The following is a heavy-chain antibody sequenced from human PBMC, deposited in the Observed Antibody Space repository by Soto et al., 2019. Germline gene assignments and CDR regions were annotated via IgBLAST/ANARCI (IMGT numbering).Heavy chain of an antibody. CDR3: ARQYYDILTDYYTLPIFDY. J-gene: IGHJ4*02. V-gene: IGHV1-18*01. CDR2: ISAYNGNT. CDR1: GYTFTSYG. Sequence: ASLKVSCKASGYTFTSYGISWVRQAPGQGLEWMGWISAYNGNTNYAQKLQGRVTMTTDTSTSTAYMELRSLRSDDTAVYYCARQYYDILTDYYTLPIFDYSGQGTLVTVSS. D-gene: IGHD3-9*01.